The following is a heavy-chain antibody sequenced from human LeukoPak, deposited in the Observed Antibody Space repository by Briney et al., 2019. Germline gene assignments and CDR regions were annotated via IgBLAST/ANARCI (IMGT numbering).Heavy chain of an antibody. D-gene: IGHD2-2*02. CDR2: INHSGST. CDR1: GGSFSGYY. V-gene: IGHV4-34*01. CDR3: ARVEAGAYTVDF. Sequence: PSETLSLTCAVYGGSFSGYYWSWIRQPPGKGLEWIGEINHSGSTNYNPSLKSRVTISADTSKNQFSLKLSSVTAADTAVYYCARVEAGAYTVDFWGQETLVTASS. J-gene: IGHJ4*02.